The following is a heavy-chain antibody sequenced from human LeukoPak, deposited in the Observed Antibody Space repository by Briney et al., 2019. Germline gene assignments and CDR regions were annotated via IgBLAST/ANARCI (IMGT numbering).Heavy chain of an antibody. CDR2: IRYDGSNK. D-gene: IGHD2-2*01. CDR1: GFTFSSYG. CDR3: AKELTIVVVPAAQKALDY. V-gene: IGHV3-30*02. J-gene: IGHJ4*02. Sequence: PGGSLRLSCAASGFTFSSYGMHWVRQAPGKGLEWVAFIRYDGSNKYYADSVKGRFTISRDNSKNTLYLQMNSLRDEDTAVYYCAKELTIVVVPAAQKALDYWGQGTLVTVSS.